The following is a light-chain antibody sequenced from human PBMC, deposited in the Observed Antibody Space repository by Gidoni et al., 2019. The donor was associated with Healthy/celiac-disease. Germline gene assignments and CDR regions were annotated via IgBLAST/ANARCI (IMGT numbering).Light chain of an antibody. Sequence: IVITQSPATLSVSPGERATISCRASQYVSNYLAWYQQKPGQAPRLLIYGASTRATGVPARFSGSGSGTEFTLTISSLQSEDFAVYYCQQYDNWPGTFGQGTKVEIK. CDR1: QYVSNY. CDR3: QQYDNWPGT. V-gene: IGKV3-15*01. J-gene: IGKJ1*01. CDR2: GAS.